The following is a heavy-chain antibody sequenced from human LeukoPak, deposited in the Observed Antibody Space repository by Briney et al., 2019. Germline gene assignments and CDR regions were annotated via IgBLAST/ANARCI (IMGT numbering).Heavy chain of an antibody. Sequence: GESLKISCKGSGYSFTSYWIGWVRQMPGKGLEWMGIIYPGDSDTRYSPSFQGQVTISADKSISTAYLQWSSLKASDTAMYYCARTVINYDILIGSHFDAFDIWGQGTMVTVSS. CDR1: GYSFTSYW. CDR3: ARTVINYDILIGSHFDAFDI. D-gene: IGHD3-9*01. CDR2: IYPGDSDT. V-gene: IGHV5-51*01. J-gene: IGHJ3*02.